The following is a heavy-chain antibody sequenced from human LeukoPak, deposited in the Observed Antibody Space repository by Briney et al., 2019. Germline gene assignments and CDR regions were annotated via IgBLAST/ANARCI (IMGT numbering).Heavy chain of an antibody. CDR2: ISSGGST. J-gene: IGHJ4*02. Sequence: PGGSLRLSCAASGFTVSSNYVSWVRQAPGKGLEWVSVISSGGSTYYADSVKGRFTISRDNSKNTLYLQMNSLRAEDTAVYYCASRDGYNGFDYWGQGTLVTVSS. V-gene: IGHV3-53*01. CDR1: GFTVSSNY. D-gene: IGHD5-24*01. CDR3: ASRDGYNGFDY.